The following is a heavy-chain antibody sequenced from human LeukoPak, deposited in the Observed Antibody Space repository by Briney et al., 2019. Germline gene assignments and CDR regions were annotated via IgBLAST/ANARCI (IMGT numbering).Heavy chain of an antibody. CDR1: GYTFTSYY. V-gene: IGHV1-46*01. CDR3: ARDSEYYYDSSGYYVH. Sequence: ASVKVSCKASGYTFTSYYMHWVRQAPGQGLEWMGIINPSGGSTSYAQKFQGRVTMTRGTSTSTVYMELSSLRSEDTAVYYCARDSEYYYDSSGYYVHWGQGTLVTVSS. CDR2: INPSGGST. J-gene: IGHJ4*02. D-gene: IGHD3-22*01.